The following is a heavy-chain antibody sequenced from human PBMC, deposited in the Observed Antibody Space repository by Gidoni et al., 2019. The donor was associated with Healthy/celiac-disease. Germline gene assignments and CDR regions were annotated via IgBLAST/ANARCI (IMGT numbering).Heavy chain of an antibody. D-gene: IGHD6-19*01. Sequence: QLHLQESGPGLVKPSETLSLTCTVSGGSISSSSYYWGWIRQPPGKGLEWIGSIYYSGSTYYNPSLKSRVTISVDTSKNQFSLKLSSVTAADTAVYYCARPSPGIAVAGVFDPWGQGTLVTVSS. V-gene: IGHV4-39*01. CDR1: GGSISSSSYY. J-gene: IGHJ5*02. CDR3: ARPSPGIAVAGVFDP. CDR2: IYYSGST.